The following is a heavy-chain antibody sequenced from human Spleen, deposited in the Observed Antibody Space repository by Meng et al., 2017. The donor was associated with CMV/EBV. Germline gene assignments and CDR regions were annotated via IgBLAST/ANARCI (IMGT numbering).Heavy chain of an antibody. D-gene: IGHD3-22*01. CDR1: GGSISSYY. Sequence: SETLSLTCTVSGGSISSYYWSWIRQPAGKGLEWIGHIYTSGSTNYNPSLKSRVTMSVDTSKNQFSLKLSSVTAADTAVYYCAREPAGVYDSQEGYLDFWGQGTLVTVSS. CDR3: AREPAGVYDSQEGYLDF. CDR2: IYTSGST. V-gene: IGHV4-4*07. J-gene: IGHJ4*02.